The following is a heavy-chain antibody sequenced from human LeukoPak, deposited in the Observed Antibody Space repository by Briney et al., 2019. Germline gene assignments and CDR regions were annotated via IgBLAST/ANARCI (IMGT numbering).Heavy chain of an antibody. CDR2: IIPIFGTA. Sequence: ASVKVSCKASGGTFSSYAISWVRQAPGQGLEWMGGIIPIFGTANYAQKFQGRVTINADESTSTAYMELSSLRSEDTAVYYCAGDGCSSTSCYPGWFDPWGQGTLVTVSS. CDR1: GGTFSSYA. CDR3: AGDGCSSTSCYPGWFDP. V-gene: IGHV1-69*13. D-gene: IGHD2-2*01. J-gene: IGHJ5*02.